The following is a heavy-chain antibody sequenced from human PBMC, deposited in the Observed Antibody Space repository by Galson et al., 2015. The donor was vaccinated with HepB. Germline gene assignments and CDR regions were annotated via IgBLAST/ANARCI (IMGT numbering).Heavy chain of an antibody. J-gene: IGHJ3*02. CDR1: GFTFSSYG. D-gene: IGHD2-2*01. Sequence: SCAASGFTFSSYGMHWVRQAQGKGLEWVAVISYDGSNKYYADSVKGRFTISRDNSKNTLYLQMNSLRAEDTAVYYCAKDREWAGYCSSTSCWGAFDIWGQGTMVTVSS. CDR2: ISYDGSNK. V-gene: IGHV3-30*18. CDR3: AKDREWAGYCSSTSCWGAFDI.